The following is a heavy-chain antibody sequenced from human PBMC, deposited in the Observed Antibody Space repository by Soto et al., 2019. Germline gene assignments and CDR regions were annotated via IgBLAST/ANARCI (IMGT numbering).Heavy chain of an antibody. J-gene: IGHJ4*02. V-gene: IGHV1-69*06. CDR2: IIPIFGTA. CDR3: GGSGGGGPVDY. Sequence: QVQLVQSGAEVKKPGSSVKVSCKASGGTFSSYAISWVRQAPGQGLEWMGGIIPIFGTANYAQKFQGRVTLTAGKSKRTAYLGLGSLRSEDTAGFYWGGSGGGGPVDYWGQGTLVTVSS. D-gene: IGHD3-10*01. CDR1: GGTFSSYA.